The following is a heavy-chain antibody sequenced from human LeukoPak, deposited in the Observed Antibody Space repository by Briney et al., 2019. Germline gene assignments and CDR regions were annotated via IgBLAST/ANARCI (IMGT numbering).Heavy chain of an antibody. CDR1: GFTFSSYA. Sequence: PGGSLRLSCAASGFTFSSYAMSWVRQAPGKGLEWVSAISGRGGSTYYADSVKCRFTIYRDNSKNTMYLQMTSLRAEDTAVYYRAKQHRVTNYYGMDVWGQGTTVTVSS. CDR3: AKQHRVTNYYGMDV. CDR2: ISGRGGST. V-gene: IGHV3-23*01. J-gene: IGHJ6*02. D-gene: IGHD3-10*01.